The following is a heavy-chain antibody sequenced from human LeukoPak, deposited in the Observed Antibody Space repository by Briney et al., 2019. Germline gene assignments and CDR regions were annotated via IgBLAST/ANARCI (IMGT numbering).Heavy chain of an antibody. CDR3: ARDSDYGDYSMDV. Sequence: KPSETLSLTCTVSGGSISSYYWSWIQQPPGKGLEWIGYIYYSGSTNYNPSLKSRVTISVDTSKNQFSLKLSSVTAADTAVYYCARDSDYGDYSMDVWGQGTTVTVSS. V-gene: IGHV4-59*01. CDR2: IYYSGST. J-gene: IGHJ6*02. CDR1: GGSISSYY. D-gene: IGHD4-17*01.